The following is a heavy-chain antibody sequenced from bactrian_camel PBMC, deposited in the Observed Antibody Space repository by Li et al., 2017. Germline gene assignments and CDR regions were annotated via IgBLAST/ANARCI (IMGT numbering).Heavy chain of an antibody. V-gene: IGHV3S53*01. J-gene: IGHJ4*01. CDR3: ATVGGALFGGDYVY. D-gene: IGHD5*01. Sequence: HVQLVESGGGSVQAGGSLRLSCAASGYTYKSNCLAWFRQAPGREREEVATIEIGGSTTYVDSVKGRFTISKDNAKNSLYLEMNSLKPEDTAVYYCATVGGALFGGDYVYWGQGTQVTVS. CDR1: GYTYKSNC. CDR2: IEIGGST.